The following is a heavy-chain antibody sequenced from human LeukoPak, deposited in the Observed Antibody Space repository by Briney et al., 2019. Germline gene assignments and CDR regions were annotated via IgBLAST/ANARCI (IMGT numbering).Heavy chain of an antibody. Sequence: GASVKVSCKASGYTFTSYDINWVRQATGQGLEWMGWMNPNSGNTGYAQKFQGRVTMTRNTSISTAYMELSSLRSEDTAVYYCARAPVPANYYYYCYMDVWGKGTTVTVSS. V-gene: IGHV1-8*01. CDR3: ARAPVPANYYYYCYMDV. D-gene: IGHD2-2*01. CDR1: GYTFTSYD. J-gene: IGHJ6*03. CDR2: MNPNSGNT.